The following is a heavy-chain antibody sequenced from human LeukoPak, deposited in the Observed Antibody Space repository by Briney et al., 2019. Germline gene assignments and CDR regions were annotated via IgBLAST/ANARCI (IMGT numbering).Heavy chain of an antibody. CDR1: GYTFTSYG. J-gene: IGHJ5*02. D-gene: IGHD6-19*01. V-gene: IGHV1-18*01. CDR3: ARVVAVAASLWFDP. Sequence: ASVMVSCKAAGYTFTSYGISWVRQAPGQGLEWMGWISAYNGNTNYAQKLQGRVTMTTDTSTSTAYMELRSLRYDDTAVYYCARVVAVAASLWFDPWGQGTLVTVSS. CDR2: ISAYNGNT.